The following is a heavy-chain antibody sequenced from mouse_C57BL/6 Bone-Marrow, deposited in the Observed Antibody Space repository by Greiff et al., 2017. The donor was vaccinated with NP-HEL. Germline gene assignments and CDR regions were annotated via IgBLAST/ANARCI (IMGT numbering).Heavy chain of an antibody. Sequence: EVKLVESGGGLVKPGGSLKLSCAASGFTFSSYAMSWVRQTPEKRLEWVATISDGGSYTYYPDNVKGRFTISRDNAKNNLYLQMSHLKSEDTAMYYCARDYGSSPWGQGTLVTVSA. CDR2: ISDGGSYT. CDR1: GFTFSSYA. CDR3: ARDYGSSP. V-gene: IGHV5-4*01. D-gene: IGHD1-1*01. J-gene: IGHJ3*01.